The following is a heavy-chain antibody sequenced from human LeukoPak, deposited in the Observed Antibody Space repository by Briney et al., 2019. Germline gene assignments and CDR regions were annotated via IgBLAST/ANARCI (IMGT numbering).Heavy chain of an antibody. V-gene: IGHV3-21*01. D-gene: IGHD4-17*01. CDR3: ARGDYGDYVLDY. J-gene: IGHJ4*02. CDR1: GFTFSSYS. Sequence: PGGSLRLSCAASGFTFSSYSMNWVRQAPGKGLEWVSSISSSSSYIYYADSVKGRFTISRDNAKNSLYLQMNSLRADDTAVYYCARGDYGDYVLDYWGQGTLVTVSS. CDR2: ISSSSSYI.